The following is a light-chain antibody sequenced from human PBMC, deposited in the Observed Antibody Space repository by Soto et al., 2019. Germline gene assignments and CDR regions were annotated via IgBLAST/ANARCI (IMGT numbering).Light chain of an antibody. V-gene: IGKV3-15*01. CDR1: QSVSSSY. Sequence: EIVLTQSPGTLSLSPGERATLSCRASQSVSSSYLAWYQQKPGQAPRLLIYRASTRATGIPARFSGSGSGTDFTLTISGLQSEDFAVYYCQQYNNWPRTFGQGTKVDI. CDR3: QQYNNWPRT. CDR2: RAS. J-gene: IGKJ1*01.